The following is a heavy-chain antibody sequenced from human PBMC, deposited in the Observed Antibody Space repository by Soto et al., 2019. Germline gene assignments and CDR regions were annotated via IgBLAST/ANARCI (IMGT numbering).Heavy chain of an antibody. Sequence: QVQLQQWGAGLLKPAETVSLTCGDYGGSLSGHTWSWVRQSPGEGREWIGESNHSGSTNFNPSLKSRVTISLDTSMTQFSPTLSSVTAADTAVYFCARQYCYTSDCFGDDAFDIWGQGTMVTVST. J-gene: IGHJ3*02. V-gene: IGHV4-34*01. CDR3: ARQYCYTSDCFGDDAFDI. CDR2: SNHSGST. D-gene: IGHD3-16*02. CDR1: GGSLSGHT.